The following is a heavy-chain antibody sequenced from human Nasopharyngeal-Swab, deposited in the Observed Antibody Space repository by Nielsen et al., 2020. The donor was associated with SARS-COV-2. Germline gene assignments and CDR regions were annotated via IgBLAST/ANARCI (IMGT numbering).Heavy chain of an antibody. Sequence: GESLKISCAASGFTFSSYAMSWVRQAPGKGLEWVSAISGSGGSTYYADSVKGRFTISRDNSKNTLYLQMNSLRAEDTAVYYCAKDGGPSITMVRGVMVAHYWGQGTLFTVSS. D-gene: IGHD3-10*01. CDR3: AKDGGPSITMVRGVMVAHY. V-gene: IGHV3-23*01. CDR2: ISGSGGST. J-gene: IGHJ4*02. CDR1: GFTFSSYA.